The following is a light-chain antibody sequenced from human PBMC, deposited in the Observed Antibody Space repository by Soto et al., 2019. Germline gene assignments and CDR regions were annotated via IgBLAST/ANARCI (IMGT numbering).Light chain of an antibody. J-gene: IGKJ1*01. CDR3: MNALQAGP. CDR1: QSLLHSDGYNY. Sequence: DIVMTQSPLSLPVTPGEPASISCRSSQSLLHSDGYNYLDWYLQKPGQSPQLLIYLGSNRASGVPEGLRGGGSGTDFTLKISRVGAGDVGIYSCMNALQAGPLGQGTKVETK. V-gene: IGKV2-28*01. CDR2: LGS.